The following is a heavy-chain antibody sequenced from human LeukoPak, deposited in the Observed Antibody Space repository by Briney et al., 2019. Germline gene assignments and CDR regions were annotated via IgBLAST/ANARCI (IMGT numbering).Heavy chain of an antibody. CDR2: ISSSSTNI. J-gene: IGHJ4*02. D-gene: IGHD6-6*01. CDR3: AKVKGVRSGEYSSSSSPRYYFDY. CDR1: GFTFRAMR. Sequence: GGSLRLSCAASGFTFRAMRMNWVRQAPGKGLEWVSSISSSSTNIYYADSVRGRFTISRDNTNNALFLQMNSLRVEDTAVYYCAKVKGVRSGEYSSSSSPRYYFDYWGQGTLVTVSS. V-gene: IGHV3-21*01.